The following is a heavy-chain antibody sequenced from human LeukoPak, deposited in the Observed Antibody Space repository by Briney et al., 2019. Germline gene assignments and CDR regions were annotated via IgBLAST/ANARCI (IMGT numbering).Heavy chain of an antibody. V-gene: IGHV3-7*01. J-gene: IGHJ6*03. CDR3: ARDLGYCSSTSCYDYYYMDV. D-gene: IGHD2-2*01. CDR2: IKEDGSES. CDR1: GFNFGEFW. Sequence: GGSLRLSCAASGFNFGEFWMAWVRQTPGMGLEWVADIKEDGSESFYVDSVKGRFTISRDNAKNSLYLQMNSLRAEDTAVYYCARDLGYCSSTSCYDYYYMDVWGKGTTVTVSS.